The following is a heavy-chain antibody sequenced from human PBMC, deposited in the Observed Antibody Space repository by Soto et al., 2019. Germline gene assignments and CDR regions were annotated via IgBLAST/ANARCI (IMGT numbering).Heavy chain of an antibody. CDR2: TSYDGNNE. CDR1: GFTFSNYA. CDR3: AKDKGVFNWATSYSDY. D-gene: IGHD1-1*01. V-gene: IGHV3-30*18. J-gene: IGHJ4*02. Sequence: GGSMRLSCAASGFTFSNYAMHWVRQAPGKGLEWVALTSYDGNNEYYTDSVKGRFTISRDNSKNTLFLQMNSPRPEDTAVYYCAKDKGVFNWATSYSDYWGQGALVTVSS.